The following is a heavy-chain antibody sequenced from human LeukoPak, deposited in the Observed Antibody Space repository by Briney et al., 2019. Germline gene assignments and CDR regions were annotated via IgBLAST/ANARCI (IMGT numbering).Heavy chain of an antibody. CDR1: GGSISSYY. J-gene: IGHJ6*03. Sequence: PSETLSLTCTVSGGSISSYYWSWIRQPPGKGLEWIGYIYYSGSTNYNPSLKSRVTISVDTSKNQFSLKLNSVTAADTALYYCGIGTMGYDSIRYPTYYYYYMDVWGKGTTVTVSS. V-gene: IGHV4-59*01. D-gene: IGHD3-22*01. CDR2: IYYSGST. CDR3: GIGTMGYDSIRYPTYYYYYMDV.